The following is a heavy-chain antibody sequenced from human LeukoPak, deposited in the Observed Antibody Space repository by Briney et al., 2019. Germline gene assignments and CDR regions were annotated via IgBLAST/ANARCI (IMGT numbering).Heavy chain of an antibody. V-gene: IGHV3-33*06. Sequence: GGSLRLSCVASGFTFSSYGMHWVRQAPGKGLEWVAVIWYDGSNKYYADSVKGRFTISRDNSKNTLYLQMDSLRAEDTALYYCAKGSGINHYHWIDPWGQGTLVTVSS. D-gene: IGHD1-14*01. CDR1: GFTFSSYG. CDR3: AKGSGINHYHWIDP. CDR2: IWYDGSNK. J-gene: IGHJ5*02.